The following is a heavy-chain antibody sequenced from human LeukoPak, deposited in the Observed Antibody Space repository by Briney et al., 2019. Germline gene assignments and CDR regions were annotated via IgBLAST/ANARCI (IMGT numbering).Heavy chain of an antibody. CDR3: ARGVSEYQLLSSHFDY. D-gene: IGHD2-2*01. Sequence: SETLSLTCAVYGGSFSGYYWSGIRQPPGKGLEWIGEINHSGSTNYNPSLKSRVTISVDTSKNQFALKLSSVTAADTAVYYCARGVSEYQLLSSHFDYWGQGTLVAVSS. V-gene: IGHV4-34*01. CDR1: GGSFSGYY. CDR2: INHSGST. J-gene: IGHJ4*02.